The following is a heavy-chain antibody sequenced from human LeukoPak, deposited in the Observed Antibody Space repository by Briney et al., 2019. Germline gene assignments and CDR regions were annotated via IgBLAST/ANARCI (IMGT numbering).Heavy chain of an antibody. V-gene: IGHV1-18*01. CDR2: ISAYNGNT. CDR3: ARQALRYFDWLLSLQPSFDY. J-gene: IGHJ4*02. CDR1: GYTFTSYG. Sequence: ASVKVSCKASGYTFTSYGISWVRQAPGQGLEWMGWISAYNGNTNYAQKLQGRVTMTTDTSTSTAYMELRSLRSDDTAVNYCARQALRYFDWLLSLQPSFDYWGQGTLVTVSS. D-gene: IGHD3-9*01.